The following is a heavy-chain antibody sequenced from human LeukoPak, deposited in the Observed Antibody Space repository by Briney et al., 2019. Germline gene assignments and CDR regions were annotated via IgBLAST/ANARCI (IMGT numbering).Heavy chain of an antibody. J-gene: IGHJ1*01. Sequence: ASVKVSCKASGYTFTGYYMHWVRQAPGQGLEWMGWINPNSGGTNYAQKFQGRVTMTRDTSISTAYMELSRPRSDDTAVYYCARNYGGNPLEYFQHWGQGTLVTVSS. CDR1: GYTFTGYY. V-gene: IGHV1-2*02. CDR2: INPNSGGT. CDR3: ARNYGGNPLEYFQH. D-gene: IGHD4-23*01.